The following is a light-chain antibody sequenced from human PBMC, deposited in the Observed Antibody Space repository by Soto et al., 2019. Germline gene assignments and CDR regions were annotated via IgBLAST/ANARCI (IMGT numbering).Light chain of an antibody. CDR1: QSVSSSY. Sequence: EIVLTQSPGTLSLSPGERATLSCRASQSVSSSYLAWYQQKPGQAPRLLIYGASSRATGIPDRFSGSGSGNDFTLTISRLEPEDFAVDYCQQYGSSSWTFGQGTKVEIK. CDR2: GAS. J-gene: IGKJ1*01. V-gene: IGKV3-20*01. CDR3: QQYGSSSWT.